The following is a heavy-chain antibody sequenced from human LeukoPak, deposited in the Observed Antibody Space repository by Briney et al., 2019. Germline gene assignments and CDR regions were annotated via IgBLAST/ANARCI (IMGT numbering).Heavy chain of an antibody. CDR1: GYTFTSYD. V-gene: IGHV1-8*01. CDR2: MNPNSGNT. Sequence: ASVKVSCKASGYTFTSYDINWVRQATGQGLEWMGWMNPNSGNTGYAQKFQGRVTMTRDTSISTAYMELSRLRSDDTAVYYCARDTLGHQLAAFDYWGQGTLVTVSS. CDR3: ARDTLGHQLAAFDY. D-gene: IGHD2-2*01. J-gene: IGHJ4*02.